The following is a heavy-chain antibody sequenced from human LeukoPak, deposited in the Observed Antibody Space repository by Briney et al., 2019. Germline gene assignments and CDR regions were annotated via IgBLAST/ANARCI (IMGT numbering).Heavy chain of an antibody. J-gene: IGHJ4*02. V-gene: IGHV3-48*02. D-gene: IGHD3-22*01. CDR2: ISSSSSTL. CDR1: GFTFSSYY. CDR3: ARASPHSSGYYTFDY. Sequence: TGGSLRLSCAASGFTFSSYYMSWVRQAPGKGLEWVSYISSSSSTLYYADSVKGRLTISRDNAKNSLYLQMNSLRDEDTAVYYCARASPHSSGYYTFDYWGQGTLVTVSS.